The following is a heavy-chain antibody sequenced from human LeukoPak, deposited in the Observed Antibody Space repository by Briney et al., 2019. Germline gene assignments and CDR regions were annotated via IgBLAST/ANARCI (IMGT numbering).Heavy chain of an antibody. J-gene: IGHJ4*02. CDR3: ARDLGWYSSSWYKDY. V-gene: IGHV3-21*01. Sequence: GGSLRLSCAASGFTFSSYSMNWVRQAPGKGLEWVSSISSRSSYIYYADSVKGRSTISRDNAKNSLYLQMNSLRAEDTAVYYCARDLGWYSSSWYKDYWGQGTLVTVSS. CDR1: GFTFSSYS. D-gene: IGHD6-13*01. CDR2: ISSRSSYI.